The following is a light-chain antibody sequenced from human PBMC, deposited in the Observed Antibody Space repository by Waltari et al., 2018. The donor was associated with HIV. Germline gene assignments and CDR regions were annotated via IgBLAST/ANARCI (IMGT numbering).Light chain of an antibody. CDR1: SNDVGGSNY. Sequence: QSALTQPPSASGSPGQSVTISCTGTSNDVGGSNYVSWYQQHPGKAPKLMIYEVSKRPSGVPDRFSGSKSGNTASLTVSGLQAEDEADYYCSSYAGSNDFGVFGGGTKLTVL. J-gene: IGLJ2*01. V-gene: IGLV2-8*01. CDR3: SSYAGSNDFGV. CDR2: EVS.